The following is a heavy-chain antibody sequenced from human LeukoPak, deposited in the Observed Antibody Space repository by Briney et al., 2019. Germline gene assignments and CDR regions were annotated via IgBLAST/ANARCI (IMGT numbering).Heavy chain of an antibody. CDR1: GFTFSSYA. CDR2: ISYDGSNK. D-gene: IGHD6-6*01. CDR3: AKDPDSSYDEG. J-gene: IGHJ4*02. Sequence: PGGSLRLSCAASGFTFSSYAMHWVRQAPGKGLEWVAVISYDGSNKYYADSVKGRFTISRDNSKNTLYLQMNSLRAEDTAVYYCAKDPDSSYDEGRGQGTLVTVSS. V-gene: IGHV3-30-3*01.